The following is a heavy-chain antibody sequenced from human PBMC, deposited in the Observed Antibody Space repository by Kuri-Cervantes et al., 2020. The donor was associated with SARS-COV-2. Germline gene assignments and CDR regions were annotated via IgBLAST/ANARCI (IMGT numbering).Heavy chain of an antibody. V-gene: IGHV1-3*01. CDR2: INAGNGNT. CDR3: AREIFPSYYDSSGYLGCDY. D-gene: IGHD3-22*01. CDR1: GYTFTSYA. J-gene: IGHJ4*02. Sequence: ASVKVSCKASGYTFTSYAMHWVRQAPGQRLEWMGWINAGNGNTKYSQKFQGRVTITRDTSASTAYMELSSLRSEDTAVYYCAREIFPSYYDSSGYLGCDYWGQGTLVTVSS.